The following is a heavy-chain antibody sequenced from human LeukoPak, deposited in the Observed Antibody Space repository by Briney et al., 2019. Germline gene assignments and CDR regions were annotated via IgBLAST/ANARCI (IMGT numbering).Heavy chain of an antibody. J-gene: IGHJ6*02. Sequence: GGSLRLSCAASGFTFSSYAMSWVRQAPGKGLEWVSAISGSGGSTYYADSVKGRFTISRDNSKNTLYLQMNSLRAEDTAVYYCARGRVRGASYYYGMDVWGQGTTVTVSS. CDR1: GFTFSSYA. D-gene: IGHD3-10*01. CDR2: ISGSGGST. V-gene: IGHV3-23*01. CDR3: ARGRVRGASYYYGMDV.